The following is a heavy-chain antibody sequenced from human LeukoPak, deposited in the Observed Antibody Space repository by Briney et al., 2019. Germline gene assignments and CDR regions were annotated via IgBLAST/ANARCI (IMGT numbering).Heavy chain of an antibody. CDR1: GGSISSHS. Sequence: PSETLSLTCTVSGGSISSHSWSWIRQPAGKGLEWIGHIYTSGSTNYNPSLKSRVTMSVDTSKNLFSLKLSSVTAADTAVYYCARAHYDFWSTYLEYWGQGTLVTVSS. D-gene: IGHD3-3*01. V-gene: IGHV4-4*07. CDR3: ARAHYDFWSTYLEY. CDR2: IYTSGST. J-gene: IGHJ4*02.